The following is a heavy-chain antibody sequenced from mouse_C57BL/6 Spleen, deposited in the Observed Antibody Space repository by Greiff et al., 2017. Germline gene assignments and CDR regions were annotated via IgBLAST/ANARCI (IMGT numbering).Heavy chain of an antibody. V-gene: IGHV7-1*01. Sequence: EVHLVESGGGLVQSGRSLRLSCATSGFTFSDFYMEWVRQAPGKGLEWIAASRNKANDYTTEYSASVKGRFIVSRDTSQSILYLQMNALRAEDTAIYYCARSYLGAMDYWGQGTSVTVSS. CDR1: GFTFSDFY. D-gene: IGHD1-1*01. CDR3: ARSYLGAMDY. J-gene: IGHJ4*01. CDR2: SRNKANDYTT.